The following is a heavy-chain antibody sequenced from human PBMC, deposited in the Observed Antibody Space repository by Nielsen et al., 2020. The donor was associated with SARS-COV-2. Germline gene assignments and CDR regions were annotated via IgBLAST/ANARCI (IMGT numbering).Heavy chain of an antibody. V-gene: IGHV3-15*01. CDR3: TTGGITMVRGVMQY. Sequence: GESLKISCAASGFTFSDHYMDWVRQAPGKGLEWVGRIKSKVDGGTTDYAGPVKGRFTISRDDSKNTLYLQMNSLKTEDTAVYYCTTGGITMVRGVMQYWGQGTLVTVSP. D-gene: IGHD3-10*01. CDR1: GFTFSDHY. J-gene: IGHJ1*01. CDR2: IKSKVDGGTT.